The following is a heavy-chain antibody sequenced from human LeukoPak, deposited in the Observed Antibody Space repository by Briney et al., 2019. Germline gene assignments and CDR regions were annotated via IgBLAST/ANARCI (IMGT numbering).Heavy chain of an antibody. CDR2: ISSSGST. D-gene: IGHD1-1*01. CDR1: GGSIGSYY. CDR3: ARVIYNTYTNNWRFDY. J-gene: IGHJ4*02. Sequence: PSETLSLTCTVSGGSIGSYYWSWLRQPPGKGLEWIGYISSSGSTNYNPSLKSRVTISKDMSKNQFSLKLSSVTAADTALYYFARVIYNTYTNNWRFDYWGQGTLVTISS. V-gene: IGHV4-4*08.